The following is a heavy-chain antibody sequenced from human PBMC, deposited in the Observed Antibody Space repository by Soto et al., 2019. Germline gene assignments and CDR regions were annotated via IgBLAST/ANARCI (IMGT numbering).Heavy chain of an antibody. CDR3: ARDLAAAGNFDY. Sequence: GGPLALSCAAAGFTLSSCWMSCFRQAPGKGLEWVANIKQDGSEKYYVDSVKGRFTISRDNAKNSLYLQMNSLRAEDTAVYYCARDLAAAGNFDYWGRGTLVTVSS. D-gene: IGHD6-13*01. CDR2: IKQDGSEK. V-gene: IGHV3-7*01. J-gene: IGHJ4*02. CDR1: GFTLSSCW.